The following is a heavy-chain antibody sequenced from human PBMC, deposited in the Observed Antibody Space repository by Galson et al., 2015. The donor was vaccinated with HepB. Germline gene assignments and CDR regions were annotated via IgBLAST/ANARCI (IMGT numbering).Heavy chain of an antibody. V-gene: IGHV3-23*01. Sequence: SLRLSCAASGFTFSSYAMSWVRQAPGKGLEWVSAISGSGGSTYYADSVKGRFTISRDNSKNTLYLQMNSLRAEDTAVYYCAKDKLVPAAYDFWSGYTYYYMDVWGKGTTVTVSS. D-gene: IGHD3-3*01. J-gene: IGHJ6*03. CDR2: ISGSGGST. CDR1: GFTFSSYA. CDR3: AKDKLVPAAYDFWSGYTYYYMDV.